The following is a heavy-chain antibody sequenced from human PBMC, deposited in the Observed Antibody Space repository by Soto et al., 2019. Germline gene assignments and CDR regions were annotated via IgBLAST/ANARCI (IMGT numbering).Heavy chain of an antibody. J-gene: IGHJ6*02. Sequence: AGGSLRLSCAASGFTFSSYGMHWVRQAPGKGLEWVAVISYDGSNKYYADSVKGRFTISRDNSKNTLYLQMNSLRAEDTAVYYCAKERDSSGPDYYGMDVWGQGTTVTVSS. CDR3: AKERDSSGPDYYGMDV. CDR1: GFTFSSYG. D-gene: IGHD3-22*01. CDR2: ISYDGSNK. V-gene: IGHV3-30*18.